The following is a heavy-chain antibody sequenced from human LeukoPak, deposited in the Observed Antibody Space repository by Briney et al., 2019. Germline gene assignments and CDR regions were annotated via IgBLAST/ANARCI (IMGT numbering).Heavy chain of an antibody. Sequence: ASVKVSCTASGYTFTGYYIHWVRQAPGQGLEWMGWINPNSGGTNYAQKFQGRVTMTRDTSISTAYMELSRLRSEDTAVYYCVRYYDSSGYYYFWGQGTLVTVSS. V-gene: IGHV1-2*02. CDR3: VRYYDSSGYYYF. D-gene: IGHD3-22*01. CDR2: INPNSGGT. J-gene: IGHJ4*02. CDR1: GYTFTGYY.